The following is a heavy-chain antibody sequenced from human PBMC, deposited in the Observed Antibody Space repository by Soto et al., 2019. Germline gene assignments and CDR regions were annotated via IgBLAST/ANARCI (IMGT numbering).Heavy chain of an antibody. D-gene: IGHD4-17*01. V-gene: IGHV4-59*08. CDR3: ARQSSDYGPNYYYMDV. Sequence: SETLSLTCTVSGGSISSYYWSWIRQPPGKGLEWIGYIYYSGSTNYNPSLKSRVTISVDTSKNQFSLKLSSVTAADTAVYYCARQSSDYGPNYYYMDVWGKGTTVTVSS. J-gene: IGHJ6*03. CDR1: GGSISSYY. CDR2: IYYSGST.